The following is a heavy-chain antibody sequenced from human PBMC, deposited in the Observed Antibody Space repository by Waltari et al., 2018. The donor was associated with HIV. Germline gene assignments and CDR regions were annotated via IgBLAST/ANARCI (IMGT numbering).Heavy chain of an antibody. CDR1: GFTFSSYG. CDR3: AREKSVAAADRVLGNYYYYYGMDV. V-gene: IGHV3-33*01. D-gene: IGHD6-13*01. J-gene: IGHJ6*02. CDR2: IWYDGSNK. Sequence: QVQLVESGGGVVQPGRSLRLSCAASGFTFSSYGMHWVRQAPGKGLEWVAVIWYDGSNKYYADSVKGRFTISRDNSKNTLYLQMNSLRAEDTAVYYCAREKSVAAADRVLGNYYYYYGMDVWGQGTTVTVSS.